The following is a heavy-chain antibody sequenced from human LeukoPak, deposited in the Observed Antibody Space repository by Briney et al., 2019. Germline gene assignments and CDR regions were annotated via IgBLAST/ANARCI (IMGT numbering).Heavy chain of an antibody. CDR1: GFTFSSYE. D-gene: IGHD1-26*01. CDR2: ISSSGSTI. CDR3: ARNGATSYYFDY. Sequence: PGGSLRLSCAASGFTFSSYEMNWVRQAPGKGLEWVSYISSSGSTIYYADSVKGRFTISRDNAKNSLYLQMNSLRAEDTAVYYCARNGATSYYFDYWGQGTLVTVSS. V-gene: IGHV3-48*03. J-gene: IGHJ4*02.